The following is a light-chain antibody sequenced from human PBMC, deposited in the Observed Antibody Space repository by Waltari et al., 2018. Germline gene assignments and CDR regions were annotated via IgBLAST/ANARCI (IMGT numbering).Light chain of an antibody. J-gene: IGKJ1*01. Sequence: DIQITQSPSSLSASVGDRVTITCRASQGISNSLAWYQQIPGKAPKLLLYAASRLETGVPSRFSGSGSGTDYTLTISSLQPEDFATYYCQQYYITPWTFGHGTKVDIK. V-gene: IGKV1-NL1*01. CDR2: AAS. CDR1: QGISNS. CDR3: QQYYITPWT.